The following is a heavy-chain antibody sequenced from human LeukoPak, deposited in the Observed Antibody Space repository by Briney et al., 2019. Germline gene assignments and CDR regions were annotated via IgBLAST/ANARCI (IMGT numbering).Heavy chain of an antibody. CDR1: GFTFSDST. J-gene: IGHJ5*02. CDR2: IRSKANSYAT. D-gene: IGHD2-2*01. V-gene: IGHV3-73*01. CDR3: TRFLGYCSSTSCSNWFDP. Sequence: GGSLKLSCAASGFTFSDSTMHWVRQASGKGLEWVGHIRSKANSYATAYAASVKGRFTIPRDDSKNTAYLQMNSLKTEDTAVYYCTRFLGYCSSTSCSNWFDPWGQGTLVTVSS.